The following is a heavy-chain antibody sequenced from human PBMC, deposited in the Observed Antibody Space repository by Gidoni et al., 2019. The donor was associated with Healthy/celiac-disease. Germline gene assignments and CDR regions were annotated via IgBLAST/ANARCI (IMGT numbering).Heavy chain of an antibody. D-gene: IGHD5-12*01. CDR2: ISYDGSNK. V-gene: IGHV3-30-3*01. J-gene: IGHJ4*02. Sequence: QVQLVESGGGVVQPGRSLRLSCAASGFTFSRYAMHWVRQAPGKGLEWVAVISYDGSNKYYADSVKGRFTISRDNSKNTLYLQMNSLRAEDTAVYYCARVQMATIDYWGQGTLVTVSS. CDR3: ARVQMATIDY. CDR1: GFTFSRYA.